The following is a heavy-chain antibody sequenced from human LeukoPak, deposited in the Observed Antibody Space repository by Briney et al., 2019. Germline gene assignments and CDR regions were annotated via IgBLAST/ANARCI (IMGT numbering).Heavy chain of an antibody. V-gene: IGHV3-21*01. CDR3: ARDKRGMGVSSDY. D-gene: IGHD3-10*01. Sequence: GGSLRLSCAASGFTFSSYSMNWVRQAPGKGLEWVSSISSSSSYIYYADSVKGRFTISRDNSKNSLYLQMNSLRAEDTAVYYCARDKRGMGVSSDYWGQGTLVTVSS. CDR2: ISSSSSYI. CDR1: GFTFSSYS. J-gene: IGHJ4*02.